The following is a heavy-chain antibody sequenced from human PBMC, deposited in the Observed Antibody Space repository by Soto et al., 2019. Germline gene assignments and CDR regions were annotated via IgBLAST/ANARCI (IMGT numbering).Heavy chain of an antibody. CDR2: VSLDSDSI. D-gene: IGHD3-3*01. CDR1: GSDFSTYS. Sequence: GGSLRLSCMASGSDFSTYSMNWVRQAPGQGLEWIAYVSLDSDSIQYADSVKGRFTISRDDAENSLYLQMDSLRDEDTATYYCARLYYDYVWGQGTTVTVS. V-gene: IGHV3-48*02. J-gene: IGHJ6*02. CDR3: ARLYYDYV.